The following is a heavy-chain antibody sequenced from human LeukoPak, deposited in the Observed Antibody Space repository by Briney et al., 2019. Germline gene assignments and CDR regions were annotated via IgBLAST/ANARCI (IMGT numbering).Heavy chain of an antibody. D-gene: IGHD6-19*01. CDR3: ARRSGIAVAGAFDY. V-gene: IGHV3-23*01. CDR2: FSGSGGST. Sequence: GGSLRLSCAASGFTFSSYAMSWVRQAPGKGLEWVSAFSGSGGSTYYADSVKGRFTISRDNSKNTVYLQMNSLRAEDTAVYYCARRSGIAVAGAFDYWGQGTLVTVSS. CDR1: GFTFSSYA. J-gene: IGHJ4*02.